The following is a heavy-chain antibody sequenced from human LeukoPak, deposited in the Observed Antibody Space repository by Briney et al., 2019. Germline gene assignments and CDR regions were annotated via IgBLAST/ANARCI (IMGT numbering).Heavy chain of an antibody. D-gene: IGHD6-13*01. CDR2: ISGSGDST. V-gene: IGHV3-23*01. J-gene: IGHJ4*02. CDR3: ARGGAAAGTLYFDY. Sequence: GGSLRLSCAASGFTFSSYAMSWVRQAPGKGLEWVSGISGSGDSTYYADSVKGRFTISRDNSKNTLYLQMNSLRAEDTAVYYCARGGAAAGTLYFDYWGQGTLVTVSS. CDR1: GFTFSSYA.